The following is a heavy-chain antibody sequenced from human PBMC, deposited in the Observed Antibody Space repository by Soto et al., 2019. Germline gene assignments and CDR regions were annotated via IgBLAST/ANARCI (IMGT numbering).Heavy chain of an antibody. Sequence: QVQPQESGPGLVKPSETLSLTCTVSGGSISSYYWSWIRQPPGKGLEWIGYIYYSGSTNYNPSLKSRVTISVDTSKNQFSLKLSSVTAADTAVYYCARQRLLWFGELLSNDAFDIWGQGTMVTVSS. CDR3: ARQRLLWFGELLSNDAFDI. V-gene: IGHV4-59*08. J-gene: IGHJ3*02. CDR2: IYYSGST. D-gene: IGHD3-10*01. CDR1: GGSISSYY.